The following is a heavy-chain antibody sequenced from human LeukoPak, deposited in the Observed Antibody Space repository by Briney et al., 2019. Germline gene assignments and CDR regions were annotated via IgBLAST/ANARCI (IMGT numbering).Heavy chain of an antibody. CDR3: ARDSSGYNFDY. CDR2: INHSGST. D-gene: IGHD3-22*01. V-gene: IGHV4-34*01. CDR1: GGSFSGYY. J-gene: IGHJ4*02. Sequence: PSETLSLTCAVYGGSFSGYYWSWIRQPPGKGLEWIGEINHSGSTNYNPSLKSRVTISVDTSKNQFSLKLSSVTAADTAVYYCARDSSGYNFDYWGQGTLVTVSS.